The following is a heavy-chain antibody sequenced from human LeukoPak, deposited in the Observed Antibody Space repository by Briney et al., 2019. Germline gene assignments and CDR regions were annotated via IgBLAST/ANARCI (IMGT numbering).Heavy chain of an antibody. D-gene: IGHD3-16*01. Sequence: GGSLRLSCAASGFTVSSNYMSWVRQAPGKGLEWVSVIYSGGSTYYADSVKGRFTISRDNSKNTLYLQMNSLRAEDTAVYYCARMGDYYYYYGIDVWGQGTTVTVSS. CDR3: ARMGDYYYYYGIDV. CDR2: IYSGGST. J-gene: IGHJ6*02. CDR1: GFTVSSNY. V-gene: IGHV3-53*01.